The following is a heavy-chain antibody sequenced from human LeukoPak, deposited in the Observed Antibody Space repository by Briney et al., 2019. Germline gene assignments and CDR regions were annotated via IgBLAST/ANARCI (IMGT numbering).Heavy chain of an antibody. CDR2: FDPEDGET. CDR3: ATEPLYDFWSGYDAY. CDR1: GYTLTELS. V-gene: IGHV1-24*01. J-gene: IGHJ4*02. D-gene: IGHD3-3*01. Sequence: ASVKVSCKVSGYTLTELSMHWVRQAPGKGHEWMGGFDPEDGETIYAQKFQGRVTMTEDTSTDTAYMELSSLRSEDTAVYYCATEPLYDFWSGYDAYWGQGTLVTVSS.